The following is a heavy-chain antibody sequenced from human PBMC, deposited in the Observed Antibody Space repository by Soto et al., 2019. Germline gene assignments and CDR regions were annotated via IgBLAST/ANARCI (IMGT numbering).Heavy chain of an antibody. D-gene: IGHD3-10*01. J-gene: IGHJ6*02. CDR1: GDSVSSNSAA. Sequence: PSETLSLTCAISGDSVSSNSAAWNWIRQSPSRGLEWLGRTYYRSKWYNDYAVSVKSRITINPDTSKNQFSLQLNSVTPEDTAVYYCARAGGLGSSLPGDYDYYYGMDVWGQGTTVTVSS. V-gene: IGHV6-1*01. CDR2: TYYRSKWYN. CDR3: ARAGGLGSSLPGDYDYYYGMDV.